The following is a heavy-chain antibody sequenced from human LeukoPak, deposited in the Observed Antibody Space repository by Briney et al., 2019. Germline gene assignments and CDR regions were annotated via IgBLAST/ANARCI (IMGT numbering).Heavy chain of an antibody. J-gene: IGHJ3*02. Sequence: GGSLRLSCAASGFTFDDYAMHWVRQAPGKGLECVSGIGWNSGSIGYADSVKGRFTISRDNAKNSLYLQMNSLRAEDTALYYCAKDRRPVTMVQGVIITAAFDIWGQGTMVTVSS. CDR1: GFTFDDYA. V-gene: IGHV3-9*01. D-gene: IGHD3-10*01. CDR3: AKDRRPVTMVQGVIITAAFDI. CDR2: IGWNSGSI.